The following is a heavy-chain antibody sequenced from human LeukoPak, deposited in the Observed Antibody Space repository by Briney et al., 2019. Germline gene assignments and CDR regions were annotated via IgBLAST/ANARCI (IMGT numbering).Heavy chain of an antibody. CDR1: GYTFTSYY. V-gene: IGHV1-46*01. D-gene: IGHD3-9*01. J-gene: IGHJ4*02. CDR3: ARDWTDILTGYHTSLKTFDY. CDR2: INPSGGST. Sequence: ASVKVSCKASGYTFTSYYMHWVRQAPGQGLEWMGIINPSGGSTSYAQKFQGRVTMTRDTSTSTVYMELSSLRSEDTAVYYCARDWTDILTGYHTSLKTFDYWGQGTLVTVSS.